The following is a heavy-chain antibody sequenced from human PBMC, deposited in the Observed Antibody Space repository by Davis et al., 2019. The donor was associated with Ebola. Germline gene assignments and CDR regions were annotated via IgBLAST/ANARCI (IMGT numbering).Heavy chain of an antibody. V-gene: IGHV3-23*01. D-gene: IGHD3-3*01. CDR3: VRCHGFWSNYYTRFFDY. J-gene: IGHJ4*02. CDR1: GFTFSNHA. Sequence: GESLKISCVASGFTFSNHAMTWVRQAPGKGLEWVSGTSGSGATTDYADSVKGRFTISRDNSKNTLYLQMNSLRAEDTAVYYCVRCHGFWSNYYTRFFDYWGQGTLVTVSS. CDR2: TSGSGATT.